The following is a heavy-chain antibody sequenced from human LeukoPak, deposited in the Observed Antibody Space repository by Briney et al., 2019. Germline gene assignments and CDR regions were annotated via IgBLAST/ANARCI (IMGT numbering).Heavy chain of an antibody. D-gene: IGHD5-18*01. CDR2: ISDDGTNK. CDR3: VRGLWTAMGAGAY. V-gene: IGHV3-30-3*01. CDR1: DFSFNGYL. J-gene: IGHJ4*02. Sequence: GGSLRLSCVVSDFSFNGYLMHWVRQAPGKGLEWVTSISDDGTNKYYSDSVRGRFTISRDNSKSTLYLQMDSLRIEDTSMYYCVRGLWTAMGAGAYWGQGTLVAVSS.